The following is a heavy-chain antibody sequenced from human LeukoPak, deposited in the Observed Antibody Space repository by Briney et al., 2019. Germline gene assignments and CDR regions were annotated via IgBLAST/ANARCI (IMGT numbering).Heavy chain of an antibody. CDR2: INPSGGST. Sequence: ASVKVSCKASGYTFTSYYMHWVRQAPGQGLEWMGIINPSGGSTSHAQKFQGRVTMTRDTSTSTVYMELSSLRSEDTAVYYCARAPGRQGHYMDVWGEGTTVTVSS. J-gene: IGHJ6*03. V-gene: IGHV1-46*01. CDR1: GYTFTSYY. CDR3: ARAPGRQGHYMDV.